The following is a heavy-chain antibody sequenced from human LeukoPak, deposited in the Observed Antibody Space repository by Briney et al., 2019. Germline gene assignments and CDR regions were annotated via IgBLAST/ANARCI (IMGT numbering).Heavy chain of an antibody. Sequence: SETLSLTCTVSGGSISSYYWSWTRQPAGKGLEWIGRIYTSGSTNYNPSLKSRVTMSVDTSKNQFSLKLSSVTAADTAVYYCARLRARDGYNYIDYWGQGTLVTVSS. CDR1: GGSISSYY. D-gene: IGHD5-24*01. V-gene: IGHV4-4*07. J-gene: IGHJ4*02. CDR2: IYTSGST. CDR3: ARLRARDGYNYIDY.